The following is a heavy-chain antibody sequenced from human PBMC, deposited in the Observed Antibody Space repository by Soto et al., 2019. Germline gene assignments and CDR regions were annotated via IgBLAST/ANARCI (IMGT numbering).Heavy chain of an antibody. J-gene: IGHJ4*02. Sequence: PSETLSLTCAVYGGSFSGYYWSWIRQPPGKGLEWIGEINHSGSTNYNPSLKSRVTISVDTSKNQFSLKLSSVTAADTAVYYCASTFWSGQVEDYWGQGTLVTVSS. CDR1: GGSFSGYY. D-gene: IGHD3-3*01. CDR3: ASTFWSGQVEDY. CDR2: INHSGST. V-gene: IGHV4-34*01.